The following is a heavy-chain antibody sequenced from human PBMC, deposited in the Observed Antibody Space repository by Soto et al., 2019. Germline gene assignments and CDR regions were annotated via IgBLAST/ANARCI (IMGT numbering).Heavy chain of an antibody. CDR1: GGTFSSYA. Sequence: SVKVSCKASGGTFSSYAISGVRQAPGRGLEWMGGIIPIFGTANYAQKFQGRVTITADESTSTAYMELSSLRSEDTAVYYCATGPEVYGYFDYLGQGTLVTVCS. J-gene: IGHJ4*02. CDR2: IIPIFGTA. D-gene: IGHD2-8*01. CDR3: ATGPEVYGYFDY. V-gene: IGHV1-69*13.